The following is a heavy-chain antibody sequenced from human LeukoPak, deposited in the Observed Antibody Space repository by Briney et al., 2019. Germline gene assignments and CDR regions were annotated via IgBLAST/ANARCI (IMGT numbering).Heavy chain of an antibody. CDR2: IYYSGST. CDR3: ARDPADYGDYQYYGMDV. J-gene: IGHJ6*02. D-gene: IGHD4-17*01. V-gene: IGHV4-61*01. Sequence: SETLSLTCAVSGGSISSGSYYWSWIRQPPGKGLEWIGYIYYSGSTNYNPSLKSRVTISVDTSKNQFSLKLSSVTAADTAVYYCARDPADYGDYQYYGMDVWGQGTTVTVSS. CDR1: GGSISSGSYY.